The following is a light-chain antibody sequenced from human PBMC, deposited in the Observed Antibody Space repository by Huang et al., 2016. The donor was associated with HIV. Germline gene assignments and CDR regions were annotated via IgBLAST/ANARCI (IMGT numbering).Light chain of an antibody. V-gene: IGKV1-39*01. J-gene: IGKJ3*01. Sequence: DIQMTQSPSSLSASVGDRVTITCRASQRISNNLNWYQQKPGKAPNLLIYVVSSLQSGVPSRFSGRGSGTDFTLTISSLQPEDFATYYCQQSYSTPLTFGPGTKVDIK. CDR3: QQSYSTPLT. CDR1: QRISNN. CDR2: VVS.